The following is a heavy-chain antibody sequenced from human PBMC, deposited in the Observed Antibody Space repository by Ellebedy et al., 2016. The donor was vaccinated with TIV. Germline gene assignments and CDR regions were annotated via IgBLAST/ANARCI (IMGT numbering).Heavy chain of an antibody. CDR3: ARKVATFFDY. Sequence: MPSETLSLTCTVSGGSISSYYWSWIRQPPGKGLEWIGYIYYSGSTNYNPSLKSRVTISVDTSKNQFSLKLSSVTAADTAVYYCARKVATFFDYWGQGTLVTVSS. D-gene: IGHD5-12*01. V-gene: IGHV4-59*01. J-gene: IGHJ4*02. CDR2: IYYSGST. CDR1: GGSISSYY.